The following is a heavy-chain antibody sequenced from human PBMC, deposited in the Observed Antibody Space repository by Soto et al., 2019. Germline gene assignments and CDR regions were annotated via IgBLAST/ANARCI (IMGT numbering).Heavy chain of an antibody. CDR1: GYTFTSYY. Sequence: ASVKVSCKASGYTFTSYYMHWVRQAPGQGLELMGIINPSGGSTSYAQKFQERVTITRDMSTSTAYMELSSLRSEDTAVYYCAAAYSGSYYYYYGMDVWGQGTTVTVSS. J-gene: IGHJ6*02. D-gene: IGHD1-26*01. V-gene: IGHV1-46*01. CDR2: INPSGGST. CDR3: AAAYSGSYYYYYGMDV.